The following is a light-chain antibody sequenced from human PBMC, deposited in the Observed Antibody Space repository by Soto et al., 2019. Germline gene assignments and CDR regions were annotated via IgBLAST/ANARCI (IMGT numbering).Light chain of an antibody. CDR1: TSNIGAGYD. CDR3: QSHDSGLSGVV. V-gene: IGLV1-40*01. J-gene: IGLJ2*01. CDR2: GNS. Sequence: QSVLTQPPSVSGAPGQRVTISCTGSTSNIGAGYDVHWYQQLPGTAPKLLIYGNSNRPSGVPDRFSGSKSGTSASLAITGLQTEDEADYYCQSHDSGLSGVVFGGGTKLTV.